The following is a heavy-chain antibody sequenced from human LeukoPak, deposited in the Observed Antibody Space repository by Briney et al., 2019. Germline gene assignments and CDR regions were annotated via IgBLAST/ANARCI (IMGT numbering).Heavy chain of an antibody. CDR1: GFTFSSYA. J-gene: IGHJ3*02. V-gene: IGHV3-23*01. D-gene: IGHD6-19*01. CDR2: ISGSGGST. CDR3: AKTGIAVAADGAFDI. Sequence: GGSLRLSCAASGFTFSSYAMSWVRQAPGKGLEWVSAISGSGGSTYYADSVKGRFTISRDNSKNTLYLQMNSLRVEDTALYFCAKTGIAVAADGAFDIWGQGTMVTVSS.